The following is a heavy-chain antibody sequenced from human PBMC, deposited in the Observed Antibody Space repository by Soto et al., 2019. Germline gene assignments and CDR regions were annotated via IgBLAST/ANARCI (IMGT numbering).Heavy chain of an antibody. CDR1: GYFFASYS. CDR2: INPSVGST. CDR3: ARESAGRDESQSSGDFDY. V-gene: IGHV1-46*01. J-gene: IGHJ4*02. D-gene: IGHD2-15*01. Sequence: QVQLVQSGAEVKKPGASVKVSCKASGYFFASYSMHWVRQAPGQGLEWMGMINPSVGSTSYVEKFQGRVTMTRDTSTSTVYMELSGLRSEDTAVYYCARESAGRDESQSSGDFDYWGQGTLVTVSS.